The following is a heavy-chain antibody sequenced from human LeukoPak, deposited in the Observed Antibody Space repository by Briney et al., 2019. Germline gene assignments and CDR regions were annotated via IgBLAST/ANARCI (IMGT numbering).Heavy chain of an antibody. D-gene: IGHD1-26*01. CDR2: INPSSGST. V-gene: IGHV1-46*01. Sequence: ASVTVSCKASGYTFSSYYMHWVRQAPGQGLEWMGIINPSSGSTSYAQKFQGRVTMTGDTSTSTVYMELSSLRSEDTAVYYCARGGIMGAHWFDPWGQGTLVTVSS. CDR3: ARGGIMGAHWFDP. J-gene: IGHJ5*02. CDR1: GYTFSSYY.